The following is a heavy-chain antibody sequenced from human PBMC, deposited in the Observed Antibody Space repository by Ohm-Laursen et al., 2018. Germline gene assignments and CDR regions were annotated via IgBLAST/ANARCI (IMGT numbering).Heavy chain of an antibody. CDR3: ARDINWGSDY. CDR1: GYTFTSYY. Sequence: SVKVSCKASGYTFTSYYMHWVRQAPGQGLEWMGIINPSDGSISYAQKFQGRATLTRDTSASTVYMELTSLRSEDTALYYCARDINWGSDYWGQGTLVTVSS. V-gene: IGHV1-46*01. J-gene: IGHJ4*02. D-gene: IGHD7-27*01. CDR2: INPSDGSI.